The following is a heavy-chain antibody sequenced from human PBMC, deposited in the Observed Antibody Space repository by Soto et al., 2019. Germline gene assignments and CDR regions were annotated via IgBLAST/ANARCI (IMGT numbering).Heavy chain of an antibody. D-gene: IGHD1-1*01. V-gene: IGHV3-21*01. J-gene: IGHJ3*02. Sequence: EVQLVESGGGLVKPGGSLRLSCAASGFTFSSYSMNWVRQAPGTGLEWVSSISSSSSYIYYADSLKGRFTISRDNAKNSLYLQMNSLRAEDTAVYYCARDVYNCNNAVDSWGQGTMVTVSS. CDR2: ISSSSSYI. CDR3: ARDVYNCNNAVDS. CDR1: GFTFSSYS.